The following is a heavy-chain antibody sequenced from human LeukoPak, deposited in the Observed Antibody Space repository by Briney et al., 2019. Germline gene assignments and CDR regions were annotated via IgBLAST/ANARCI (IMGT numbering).Heavy chain of an antibody. V-gene: IGHV4-4*02. CDR1: GGSISSSNW. D-gene: IGHD6-13*01. J-gene: IGHJ6*02. CDR3: ARDGGVAAGDYYYYYGMDV. CDR2: IYHSGST. Sequence: SETLSLTCAVSGGSISSSNWWSWVRQPPGKGLEWIGEIYHSGSTNYNPSLKSRVTISVDKSKNQFSLKLSSVTAADTAVYYCARDGGVAAGDYYYYYGMDVWGQGTTVTVSS.